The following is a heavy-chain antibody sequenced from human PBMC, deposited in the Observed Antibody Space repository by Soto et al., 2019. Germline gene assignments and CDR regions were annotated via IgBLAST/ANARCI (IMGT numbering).Heavy chain of an antibody. D-gene: IGHD2-2*03. Sequence: LSLSCTASGFTFSSFGMAWVRQAPGKGLEWVSAISGSADSSYYADSVKGRFTISRDNPKNTLYLQMDSLRAEDTGVYFCAKVGIGSFSHKHNFEHWGQGTQVTVSS. CDR3: AKVGIGSFSHKHNFEH. J-gene: IGHJ4*02. CDR2: ISGSADSS. V-gene: IGHV3-23*01. CDR1: GFTFSSFG.